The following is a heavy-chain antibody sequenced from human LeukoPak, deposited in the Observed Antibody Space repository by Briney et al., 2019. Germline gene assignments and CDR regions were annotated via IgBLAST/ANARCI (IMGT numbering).Heavy chain of an antibody. CDR3: ARGRPGSGWSFDY. J-gene: IGHJ4*02. V-gene: IGHV1-46*01. CDR1: GYTFTTYY. Sequence: GASVKVSCKTSGYTFTTYYMHWVRQAPGQGLEWMGIINPSGGTTNYAQKFQGRVTMTRDTSTTTLYMELSSLRSEYTAVYYCARGRPGSGWSFDYWGQGTLVTVSS. D-gene: IGHD6-19*01. CDR2: INPSGGTT.